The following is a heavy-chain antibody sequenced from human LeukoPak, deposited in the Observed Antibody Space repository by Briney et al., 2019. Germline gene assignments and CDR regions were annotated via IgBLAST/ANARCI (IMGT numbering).Heavy chain of an antibody. CDR3: AGGPSYCGGDCYYYFDY. V-gene: IGHV3-7*01. CDR1: GFTFSRHW. J-gene: IGHJ4*02. CDR2: IKEDGSEK. D-gene: IGHD2-21*02. Sequence: GSLRLSCAASGFTFSRHWMSWVRQAPGKGLEWVANIKEDGSEKDYVDSVKGRFTISRDNAKNSLYLQMNSLRAEDTAVYYCAGGPSYCGGDCYYYFDYWGQGTLVTVSS.